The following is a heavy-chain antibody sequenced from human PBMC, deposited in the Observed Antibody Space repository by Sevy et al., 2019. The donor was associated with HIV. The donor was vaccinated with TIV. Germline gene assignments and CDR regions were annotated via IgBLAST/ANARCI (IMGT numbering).Heavy chain of an antibody. CDR1: GFTFSSYA. CDR2: ISGSGGST. D-gene: IGHD3-10*01. J-gene: IGHJ5*02. CDR3: AKYGSGSYYNPNNWFDP. V-gene: IGHV3-23*01. Sequence: GGSLRLSCAASGFTFSSYAMSWVRQAPGKGLEWVSAISGSGGSTYYADSVKGRFTISRDNSKNTLYLQMNSPRAEDTAVYYCAKYGSGSYYNPNNWFDPWGQGTLVTVSS.